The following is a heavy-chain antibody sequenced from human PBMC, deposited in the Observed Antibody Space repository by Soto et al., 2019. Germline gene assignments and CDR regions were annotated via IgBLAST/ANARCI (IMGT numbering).Heavy chain of an antibody. Sequence: EVQLVESGGGLVKPGGSLRLSCAASGFTFSSYSMNWVRQAPGKGLEWVSSISSSSSYIYYADSVKGRFTISRDNAKDLVNVQMNSLRAEDMAVYYCARGECSRSSCPPRDWGQGTLVTVYS. J-gene: IGHJ4*02. V-gene: IGHV3-21*01. CDR1: GFTFSSYS. CDR3: ARGECSRSSCPPRD. CDR2: ISSSSSYI. D-gene: IGHD2-2*01.